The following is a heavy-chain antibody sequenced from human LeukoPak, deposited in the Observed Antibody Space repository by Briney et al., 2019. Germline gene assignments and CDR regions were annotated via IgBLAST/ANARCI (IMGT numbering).Heavy chain of an antibody. J-gene: IGHJ4*02. Sequence: GGSLRLSCAASGFTFSSYGMHWVRQAPGKGLEWVAVISYDGSNKYYADSVKGRFAISRDNSKNTLYLQMNSLRAEDTAVYYCAKDSQENSLVGAITGGLYWGQGTLVTVSS. CDR3: AKDSQENSLVGAITGGLY. CDR1: GFTFSSYG. D-gene: IGHD1-26*01. CDR2: ISYDGSNK. V-gene: IGHV3-30*18.